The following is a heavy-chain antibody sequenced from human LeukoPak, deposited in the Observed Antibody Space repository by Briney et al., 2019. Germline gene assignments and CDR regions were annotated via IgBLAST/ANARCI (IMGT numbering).Heavy chain of an antibody. J-gene: IGHJ4*02. Sequence: GGSLRLYCAASGFTCSDYYMSWIRQAPGKGLEWVSYISSSSSYTNYADPVKGRFTISRDNAKNSLYLQMNSLRAEDTAVYYCARDRDGDLYVDYWGQGTLVTVSS. CDR1: GFTCSDYY. CDR3: ARDRDGDLYVDY. D-gene: IGHD4-17*01. CDR2: ISSSSSYT. V-gene: IGHV3-11*06.